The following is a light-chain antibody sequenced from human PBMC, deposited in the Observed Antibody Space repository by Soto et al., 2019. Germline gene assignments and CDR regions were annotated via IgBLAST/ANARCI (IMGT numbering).Light chain of an antibody. CDR3: QQSNSFPLT. CDR2: AAS. Sequence: DIQMTQSPSSVSAPVGDRVTITCRASQGVGSWLAWYQQKPGKAPNLLIFAASSLQSGVPSRFSGSGSGTNFSLTISCLQPEDVANYYCQQSNSFPLTFGQGTKME. J-gene: IGKJ1*01. CDR1: QGVGSW. V-gene: IGKV1-12*01.